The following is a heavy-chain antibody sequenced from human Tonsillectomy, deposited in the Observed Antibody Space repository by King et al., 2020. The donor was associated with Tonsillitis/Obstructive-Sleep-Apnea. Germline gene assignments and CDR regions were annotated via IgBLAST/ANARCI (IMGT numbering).Heavy chain of an antibody. CDR3: TTDLHYYDSSGKFDY. J-gene: IGHJ4*02. V-gene: IGHV3-15*07. Sequence: VQLVESGGGLVKPGGSLRLSCAASGFTFSNAWMNWVRQAPGKGLEWVGRIKGKTDDGTTDYAAPVKGRFTITRDDSKNTLYLQMNSLKTEDTAAYYCTTDLHYYDSSGKFDYWGQGTLFTVSS. CDR1: GFTFSNAW. D-gene: IGHD3-22*01. CDR2: IKGKTDDGTT.